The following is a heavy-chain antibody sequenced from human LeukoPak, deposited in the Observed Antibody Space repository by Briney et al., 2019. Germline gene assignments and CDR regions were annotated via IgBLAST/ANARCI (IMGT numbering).Heavy chain of an antibody. Sequence: GASVKVSCKASGYTFTGYYMHWVRQAPGQGLEWMGWINPNSGGTNYAQKFQGRVTMTRDTSISTAYMELSRLRSDDTAVYYCARGGWYANYYYYYMDVWGKGTTVTISS. CDR1: GYTFTGYY. J-gene: IGHJ6*03. V-gene: IGHV1-2*02. CDR2: INPNSGGT. CDR3: ARGGWYANYYYYYMDV. D-gene: IGHD6-13*01.